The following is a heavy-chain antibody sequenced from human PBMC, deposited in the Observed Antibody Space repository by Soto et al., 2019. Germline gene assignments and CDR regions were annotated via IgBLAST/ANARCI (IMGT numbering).Heavy chain of an antibody. CDR3: AKARMIPHYSSDPY. J-gene: IGHJ4*02. D-gene: IGHD6-19*01. V-gene: IGHV3-23*01. CDR1: GFTFSSYA. Sequence: HPGGSLRLSCAASGFTFSSYAMSWVRQAPGKGLEWVSAISGSGGSTYYADSVKGRFTISRDNSKNTLYLQMNSLRAEDTAVYYCAKARMIPHYSSDPYWGQGTLVTVSS. CDR2: ISGSGGST.